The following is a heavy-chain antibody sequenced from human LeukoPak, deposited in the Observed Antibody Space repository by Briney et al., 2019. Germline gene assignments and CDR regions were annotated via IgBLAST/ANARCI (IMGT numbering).Heavy chain of an antibody. D-gene: IGHD2-15*01. CDR1: GYTFTSYG. J-gene: IGHJ3*02. CDR3: VRSGYCYGGTCHSGAFDI. Sequence: ASVKVSCKASGYTFTSYGISWVRQAPGQGLEWMGWISACNGNTNFAQKLQGRITMTTDTSTSTAYMELRSLRSDDTAVYYCVRSGYCYGGTCHSGAFDIWGQGTVVTVSS. V-gene: IGHV1-18*01. CDR2: ISACNGNT.